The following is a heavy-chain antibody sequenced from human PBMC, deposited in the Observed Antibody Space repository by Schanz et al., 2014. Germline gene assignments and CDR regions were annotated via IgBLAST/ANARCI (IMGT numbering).Heavy chain of an antibody. V-gene: IGHV1-69*02. CDR1: GGTFSSYT. CDR2: IIPVLNIA. D-gene: IGHD6-13*01. J-gene: IGHJ4*02. Sequence: QVQLVQSGAEVKKPGSSVKVSCKLSGGTFSSYTISWMRQAPGQGLEWMGKIIPVLNIATYAQRFQGRVSITADKSTSTAYMDVSSLRSDDTAVYYCASSGAGYSSSWDFDYWGQGTLVTVSS. CDR3: ASSGAGYSSSWDFDY.